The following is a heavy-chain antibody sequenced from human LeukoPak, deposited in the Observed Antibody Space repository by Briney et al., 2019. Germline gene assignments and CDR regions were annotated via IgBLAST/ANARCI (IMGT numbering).Heavy chain of an antibody. CDR2: INHSGST. CDR3: ASLIAVAGTF. V-gene: IGHV4-34*01. Sequence: SETLSLTCVVYDGSFSNYYWNWIRQPPGKGLEWIGEINHSGSTNYNPSLKSRVTISVDTSKNQFSLKLSSVTAADTAVYYCASLIAVAGTFWGQGTLVTVSS. CDR1: DGSFSNYY. J-gene: IGHJ4*02. D-gene: IGHD6-19*01.